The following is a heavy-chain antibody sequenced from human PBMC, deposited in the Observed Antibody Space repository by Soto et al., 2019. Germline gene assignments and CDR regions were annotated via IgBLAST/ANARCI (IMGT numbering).Heavy chain of an antibody. Sequence: SETLSLTCTVSGGFISSGGYYWSWIRQHPGKGLEWIGYIYYSGNTYYNPSLKSRVTISVDTSKNQFSLKLSSVTAADTALYYCARDLHVDTTVGSPFDPWGQGTLVTV. D-gene: IGHD5-18*01. CDR3: ARDLHVDTTVGSPFDP. CDR2: IYYSGNT. V-gene: IGHV4-31*03. CDR1: GGFISSGGYY. J-gene: IGHJ5*02.